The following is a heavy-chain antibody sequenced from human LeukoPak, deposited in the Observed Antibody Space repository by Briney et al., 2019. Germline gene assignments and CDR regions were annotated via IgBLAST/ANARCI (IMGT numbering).Heavy chain of an antibody. CDR1: GYTFTTYS. CDR2: INVGNGDT. CDR3: ARDRWELLD. V-gene: IGHV1-3*01. Sequence: ASVKVSCKASGYTFTTYSIHWLRQAPGQRPEWMGWINVGNGDTKYSQKFQGRVTLTRDTSTSTAYIELRNLRSDDTAVYYCARDRWELLDWGQGTLVTVSS. J-gene: IGHJ4*02. D-gene: IGHD1-26*01.